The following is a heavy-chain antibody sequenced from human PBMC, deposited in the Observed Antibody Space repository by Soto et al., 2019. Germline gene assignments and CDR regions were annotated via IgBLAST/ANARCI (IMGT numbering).Heavy chain of an antibody. J-gene: IGHJ5*02. CDR2: IYYSGST. V-gene: IGHV4-59*01. D-gene: IGHD3-10*01. Sequence: PSETLSLTCTVSGGSISRYYWSWIRQPPGKGLEWIGYIYYSGSTNYNPSLKSRVTISVDTSKNQFSLKLSSVTAADTAVHYCARGGTMVRGVIRFDPWGQGTLVTVSS. CDR3: ARGGTMVRGVIRFDP. CDR1: GGSISRYY.